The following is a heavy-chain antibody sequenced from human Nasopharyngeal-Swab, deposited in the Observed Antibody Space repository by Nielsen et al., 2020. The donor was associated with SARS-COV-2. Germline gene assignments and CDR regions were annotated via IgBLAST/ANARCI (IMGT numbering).Heavy chain of an antibody. CDR1: GYSFTSYW. J-gene: IGHJ4*02. CDR2: IYPGDSDT. D-gene: IGHD2-15*01. Sequence: GGSLRLSCKGSGYSFTSYWIGWVRQMPGKGLEWMGIIYPGDSDTRYSPSFQGQVTISADKSISTAYLQWSSLKASDTAMYYCARRVGYCSGGSRYFDYWGQGTLVTVSS. V-gene: IGHV5-51*01. CDR3: ARRVGYCSGGSRYFDY.